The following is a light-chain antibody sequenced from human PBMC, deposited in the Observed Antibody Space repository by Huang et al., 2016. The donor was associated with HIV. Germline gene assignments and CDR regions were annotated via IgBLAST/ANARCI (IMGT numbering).Light chain of an antibody. CDR1: QDISNY. V-gene: IGKV1-33*01. Sequence: DIQMTQSPSSLSASVVDRVTITCQASQDISNYLNWYQQKPGKAPKLLIYDASNLETGVQSRFSGSGSGTDFTFTISSLQPEDIATYYCQHFDNLALTFGGGTKVQIK. CDR3: QHFDNLALT. J-gene: IGKJ4*01. CDR2: DAS.